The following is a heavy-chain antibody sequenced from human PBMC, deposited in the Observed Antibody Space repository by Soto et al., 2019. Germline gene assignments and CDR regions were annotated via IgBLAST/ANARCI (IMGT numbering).Heavy chain of an antibody. J-gene: IGHJ6*02. CDR2: ISAYNGNT. CDR3: ARRSNPTGYYYYGMDV. CDR1: GYTFTSYG. Sequence: QVQLVQSGAEVKKPGASVTVSCKASGYTFTSYGISWVRQAPGQGLEWMGWISAYNGNTNYAQKLQGRVTMTTDTSTSTAYMELRRLRSDDTAVYYCARRSNPTGYYYYGMDVWGQGTTVTVSS. V-gene: IGHV1-18*01. D-gene: IGHD4-4*01.